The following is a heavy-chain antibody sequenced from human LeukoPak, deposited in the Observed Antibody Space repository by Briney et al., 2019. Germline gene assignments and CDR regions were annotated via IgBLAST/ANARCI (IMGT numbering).Heavy chain of an antibody. V-gene: IGHV1-46*03. Sequence: ASVKVSFKASGYTFTSYYMHWVRQAPGQGLEWMGIINPSGGSTSYAQKFQGRVTMTRDTSTSTVYMELSSLRSEDTAVYYCARGLEQAGYSSSSGGGNYWGQGTLVTVSS. J-gene: IGHJ4*02. D-gene: IGHD6-6*01. CDR2: INPSGGST. CDR3: ARGLEQAGYSSSSGGGNY. CDR1: GYTFTSYY.